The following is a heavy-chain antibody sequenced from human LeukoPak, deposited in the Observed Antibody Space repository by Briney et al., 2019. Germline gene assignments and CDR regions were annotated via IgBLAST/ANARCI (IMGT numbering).Heavy chain of an antibody. Sequence: GGSLRLSCAASGFTFSSYAMSWVRQAPGKGLEWVANINQDGGAKYYVDSMKGRFTISRDNDKNSLYLQMNSLSADDTAVYYCARAGTTGSVDYWGQGSLVTVSS. CDR2: INQDGGAK. CDR1: GFTFSSYA. CDR3: ARAGTTGSVDY. J-gene: IGHJ4*02. V-gene: IGHV3-7*01. D-gene: IGHD1-14*01.